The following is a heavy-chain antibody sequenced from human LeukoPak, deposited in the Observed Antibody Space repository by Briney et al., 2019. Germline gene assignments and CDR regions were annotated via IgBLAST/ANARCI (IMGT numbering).Heavy chain of an antibody. CDR2: ISGSGGST. CDR1: GFTFSSYA. D-gene: IGHD2-2*02. Sequence: GGSLRLSCAASGFTFSSYAMSWVRQAPGKGLEWVSAISGSGGSTYYADSVKGRFTISRDNSKNTLYLQMNSLRAEDTAVYYCAKGRYCSSPSCYKTFDYWGQGTLVTVSS. V-gene: IGHV3-23*01. CDR3: AKGRYCSSPSCYKTFDY. J-gene: IGHJ4*02.